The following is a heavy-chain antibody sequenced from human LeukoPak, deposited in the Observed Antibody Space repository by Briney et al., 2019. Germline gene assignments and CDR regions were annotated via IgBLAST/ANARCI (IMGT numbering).Heavy chain of an antibody. Sequence: QAGGSLRLSCAASGFTVSSYAMSWVRQAPGKGLEWVSAISGSGGSTYYADSVKGRFTISRDNSKNTLYLQMNSLRAEDTAVYYCAKGTGAAGIYYYYGMDVWGQGTTVTVSS. V-gene: IGHV3-23*01. J-gene: IGHJ6*02. CDR1: GFTVSSYA. CDR3: AKGTGAAGIYYYYGMDV. D-gene: IGHD6-13*01. CDR2: ISGSGGST.